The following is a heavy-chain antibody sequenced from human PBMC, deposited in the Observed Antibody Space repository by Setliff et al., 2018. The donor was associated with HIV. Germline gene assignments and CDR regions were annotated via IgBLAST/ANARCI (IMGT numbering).Heavy chain of an antibody. CDR2: IHYSGST. Sequence: PSETLSLTCTVAGGSISNYYWSWIRQPPGKGLEWIGYIHYSGSTNYNPSLKSRVTISIDTSKSQFSLRLRSVTAADTGVYYCARPGSSSYYYAMDVWGLGTTVTVSS. CDR1: GGSISNYY. CDR3: ARPGSSSYYYAMDV. D-gene: IGHD3-10*01. V-gene: IGHV4-59*01. J-gene: IGHJ6*02.